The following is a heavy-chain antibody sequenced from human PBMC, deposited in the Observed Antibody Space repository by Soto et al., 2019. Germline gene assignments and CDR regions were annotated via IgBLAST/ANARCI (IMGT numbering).Heavy chain of an antibody. CDR1: GFTFNTYN. V-gene: IGHV3-48*02. D-gene: IGHD4-17*01. Sequence: GGFLRLSCAASGFTFNTYNMNWVRRAPGKGLEWISYISGNGEVIQYAASARGRFTISRDNAENSVYLEMESLRDEDTALYYCARDVDADFRTDFDYWGRGTLVTVSS. J-gene: IGHJ4*02. CDR3: ARDVDADFRTDFDY. CDR2: ISGNGEVI.